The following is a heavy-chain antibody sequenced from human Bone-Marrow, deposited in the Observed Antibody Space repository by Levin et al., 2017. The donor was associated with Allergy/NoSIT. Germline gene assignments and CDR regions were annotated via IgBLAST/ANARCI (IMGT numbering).Heavy chain of an antibody. Sequence: GGSLRLSCVASRFTFDDYDMSWVRQAPGKGLEWVSAINWDGGSTGYADSVKGRFTISRDNAKNSLYLQINSLRAEDTALYHCARHSSGWGSYYYFDLWGRGTLVTVSS. CDR1: RFTFDDYD. CDR2: INWDGGST. CDR3: ARHSSGWGSYYYFDL. V-gene: IGHV3-20*01. J-gene: IGHJ2*01. D-gene: IGHD6-19*01.